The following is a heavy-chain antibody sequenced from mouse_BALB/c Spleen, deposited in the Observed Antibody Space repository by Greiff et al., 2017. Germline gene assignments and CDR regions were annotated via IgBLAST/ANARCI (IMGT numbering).Heavy chain of an antibody. CDR2: IYPGSGNT. CDR1: GYTFTDYY. J-gene: IGHJ4*01. CDR3: ARNSVAMDY. V-gene: IGHV1-77*01. Sequence: VQLQESGAELARPGASVKLSCKASGYTFTDYYINWVKQRTGQGLEWIGEIYPGSGNTYYNEKFKGKATLTADKSSSTAYMQLSSLTSEDSAVYFCARNSVAMDYWGQGTSVTVSS.